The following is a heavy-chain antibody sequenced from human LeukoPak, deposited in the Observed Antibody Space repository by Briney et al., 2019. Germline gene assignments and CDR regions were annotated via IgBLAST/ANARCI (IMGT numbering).Heavy chain of an antibody. CDR2: IIPILGIA. V-gene: IGHV1-69*04. D-gene: IGHD6-13*01. CDR3: AREGYSSSCSP. CDR1: GGTFSSYA. J-gene: IGHJ5*02. Sequence: SVKVSCKASGGTFSSYAISWVRQAPGQGLEWMGRIIPILGIANYAQKFQGRVTMTRDTSTSTVYMELSSLRSEDTAVYYCAREGYSSSCSPWGQGTLVTVSS.